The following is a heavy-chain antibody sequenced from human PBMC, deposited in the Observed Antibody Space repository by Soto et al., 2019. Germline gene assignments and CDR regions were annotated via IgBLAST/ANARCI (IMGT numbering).Heavy chain of an antibody. CDR2: ISGSGGST. V-gene: IGHV3-23*01. CDR1: GFTFSDYY. D-gene: IGHD3-22*01. CDR3: AKDGSYYDSSGYYYDLDAFDI. J-gene: IGHJ3*02. Sequence: GSLRLSCAASGFTFSDYYMSWVRQAPGKGLEWVSAISGSGGSTYYADSVKGRFTISRDNSKNTLFLQMNSLRAEDTAVYYCAKDGSYYDSSGYYYDLDAFDIWGQGTMVTVSS.